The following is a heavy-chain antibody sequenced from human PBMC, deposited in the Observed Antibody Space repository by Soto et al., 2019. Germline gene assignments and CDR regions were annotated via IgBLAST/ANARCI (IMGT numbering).Heavy chain of an antibody. D-gene: IGHD1-26*01. CDR1: GFTFSSYA. J-gene: IGHJ4*02. CDR3: ARDQDVGPLNFDY. CDR2: ISYDGSNK. V-gene: IGHV3-30-3*01. Sequence: GGSLRLSCAASGFTFSSYAMHWVRQAPGKGLEWVAVISYDGSNKYYADSVKGRFTISRDNSKNTLYLQMNSLRAEDTAVYYCARDQDVGPLNFDYWGQGTLVTVSS.